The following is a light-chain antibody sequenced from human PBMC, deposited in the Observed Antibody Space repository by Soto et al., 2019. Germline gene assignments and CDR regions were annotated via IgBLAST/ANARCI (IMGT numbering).Light chain of an antibody. CDR2: GAS. J-gene: IGKJ2*01. V-gene: IGKV3-15*01. CDR1: QSVSNN. Sequence: EIVMTQSPATLSVSPGERATLSCRASQSVSNNLAWYQRKPGQAPRLLIYGASTRATGIPARFSGSGSGTEFTLTISSLQSEDFAIYYCQHYNRWPRTFGQGTKVEIK. CDR3: QHYNRWPRT.